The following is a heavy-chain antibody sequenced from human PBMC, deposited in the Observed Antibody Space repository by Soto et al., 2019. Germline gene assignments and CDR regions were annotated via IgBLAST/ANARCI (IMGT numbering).Heavy chain of an antibody. V-gene: IGHV3-33*01. J-gene: IGHJ6*02. CDR1: AFTFSSFG. CDR3: ARDASYYSLWSGYYPSRNGMDV. Sequence: QVQVVESGGGVVQPGRSLRLSCAASAFTFSSFGMHWVRQAPGKGLEWVSLIWYDGSKKSYGDSVKGRFTISRDNSRNTVYLQMNSLRADDTAVYYCARDASYYSLWSGYYPSRNGMDVWGQGTTVTVSS. CDR2: IWYDGSKK. D-gene: IGHD3-3*01.